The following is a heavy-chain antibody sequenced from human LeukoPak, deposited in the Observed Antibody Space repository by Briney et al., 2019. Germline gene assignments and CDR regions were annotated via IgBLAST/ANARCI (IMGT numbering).Heavy chain of an antibody. J-gene: IGHJ4*02. CDR3: ASRRAYLGGYIDC. Sequence: GASVKVSCKASGYTFTGYYMHWVRQAPGQGLEWMGWINPNSGGTNYAQKFQGRVTMTRDTSISTAYMELSRLRSEDTAVYYCASRRAYLGGYIDCWGQGTLVTVSS. CDR2: INPNSGGT. CDR1: GYTFTGYY. V-gene: IGHV1-2*02. D-gene: IGHD2-21*01.